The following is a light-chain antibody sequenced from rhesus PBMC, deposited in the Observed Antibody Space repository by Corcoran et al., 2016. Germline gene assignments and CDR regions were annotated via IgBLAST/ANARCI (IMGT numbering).Light chain of an antibody. Sequence: DIVMTQTPLSLPVTPGEPASISCRSSQSLLHSNGKTYLYWFLQKPGRSPQLLIYELSNRASGVPDGFSGRGSGTDFALKISRVAAEDVGVYYCLQGIQLPYTFGQGTKVEIK. V-gene: IGKV2S15*01. CDR3: LQGIQLPYT. CDR1: QSLLHSNGKTY. J-gene: IGKJ2*01. CDR2: ELS.